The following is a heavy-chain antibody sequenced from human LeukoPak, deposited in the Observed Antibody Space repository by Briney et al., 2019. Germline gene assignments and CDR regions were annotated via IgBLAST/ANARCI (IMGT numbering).Heavy chain of an antibody. Sequence: ASVKVSCKASGYTFTSYYMHWVRQAPGQGLEWMGIINPSGGSTSYAQKFQGRVTMTRDTSTSTVYMELSSLRSEDTAVYYCARDRNYYARRGSHYFDYWGPGTLVTVSS. D-gene: IGHD3-22*01. J-gene: IGHJ4*02. CDR1: GYTFTSYY. V-gene: IGHV1-46*01. CDR2: INPSGGST. CDR3: ARDRNYYARRGSHYFDY.